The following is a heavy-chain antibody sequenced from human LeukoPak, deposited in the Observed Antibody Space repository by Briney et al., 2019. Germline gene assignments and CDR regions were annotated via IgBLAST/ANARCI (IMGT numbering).Heavy chain of an antibody. J-gene: IGHJ4*02. Sequence: GESLKISCWTSGYNFTTYWIAWVRQTPGKGLEWMGNVYPGDSDTRYSPSFQGQVTISADKSISTAYLQWSSLKASDTAMYYCARQNRGGSRPGYFDYWGQGTLVTVSS. CDR3: ARQNRGGSRPGYFDY. CDR1: GYNFTTYW. D-gene: IGHD2-15*01. V-gene: IGHV5-51*01. CDR2: VYPGDSDT.